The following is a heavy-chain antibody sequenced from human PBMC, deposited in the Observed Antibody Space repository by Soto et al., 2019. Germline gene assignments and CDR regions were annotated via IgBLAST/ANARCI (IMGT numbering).Heavy chain of an antibody. CDR3: TRGPRSTSTGTGAF. CDR2: ISTTSTYI. D-gene: IGHD1-1*01. Sequence: PGGSLRLSCAASGFTFSVDAMNWVLQAPGKGLEWVSSISTTSTYIYYADSVKGRFTISRDNANNSLHLQMNSLRAEDTAVYYCTRGPRSTSTGTGAFWGQGTLVTVSS. V-gene: IGHV3-21*01. J-gene: IGHJ4*02. CDR1: GFTFSVDA.